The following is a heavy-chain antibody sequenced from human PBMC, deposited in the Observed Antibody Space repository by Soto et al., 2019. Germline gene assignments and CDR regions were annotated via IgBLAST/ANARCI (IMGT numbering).Heavy chain of an antibody. CDR3: VRRSDPYGDYFDY. J-gene: IGHJ4*02. Sequence: XGTLSLTCSVSGGSISNSYYYWGWIRQTPGKGLEWIADFYYGGSPYYNPSLESRVTISADASRNHFSLRLNSVTVTDSGVYYCVRRSDPYGDYFDYWGRGTLVTVSS. CDR1: GGSISNSYYY. V-gene: IGHV4-39*02. CDR2: FYYGGSP. D-gene: IGHD4-17*01.